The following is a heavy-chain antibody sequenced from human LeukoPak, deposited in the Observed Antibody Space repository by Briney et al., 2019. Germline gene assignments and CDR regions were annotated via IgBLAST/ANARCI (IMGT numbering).Heavy chain of an antibody. CDR2: ISVSGDST. Sequence: GGSLRLSCAASGFAFSNSAMSWVRQAPGKGLQWVSGISVSGDSTYYADSVKGRFTISRDNSKNTLYLQMNSLRAEDTAVYYCARAKGYGDHDLGYWGQGTLVTVSS. J-gene: IGHJ4*02. CDR3: ARAKGYGDHDLGY. D-gene: IGHD4-17*01. V-gene: IGHV3-23*01. CDR1: GFAFSNSA.